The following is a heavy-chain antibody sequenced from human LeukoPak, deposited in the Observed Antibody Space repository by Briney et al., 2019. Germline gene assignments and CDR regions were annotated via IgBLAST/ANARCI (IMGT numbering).Heavy chain of an antibody. J-gene: IGHJ3*02. CDR2: IIPIFGTA. V-gene: IGHV1-69*05. Sequence: GASVKVSCKASAGTFSIYAISWVRQAPGQGLERMGRIIPIFGTANYAQKFHCRVTITTHDTTSTAYMQISSLRSEDTAVYHCASSIVVVAARTDAFDIWGQGTMVTVSS. CDR1: AGTFSIYA. CDR3: ASSIVVVAARTDAFDI. D-gene: IGHD2-15*01.